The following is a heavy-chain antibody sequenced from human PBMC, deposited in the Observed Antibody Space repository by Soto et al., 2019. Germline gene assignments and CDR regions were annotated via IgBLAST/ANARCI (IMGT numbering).Heavy chain of an antibody. D-gene: IGHD4-17*01. CDR1: VYTFTGYD. CDR2: MNPNSGNT. J-gene: IGHJ4*02. CDR3: ARTRYGDNVDY. V-gene: IGHV1-8*01. Sequence: QVQLEQSGAEVKKPGASVKVTCKASVYTFTGYDINWVRQATGQGLEWRGWMNPNSGNTGYAQKFQGRVTMTRNTSISTAYMELSSLRAEDTAVYYCARTRYGDNVDYWGQGTLVTVSS.